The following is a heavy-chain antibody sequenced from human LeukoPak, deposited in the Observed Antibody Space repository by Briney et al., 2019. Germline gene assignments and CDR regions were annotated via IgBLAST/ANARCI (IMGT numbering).Heavy chain of an antibody. V-gene: IGHV4-4*07. CDR1: GGSISSYY. Sequence: PSETLSLTCTVSGGSISSYYWSWIRQPPGKGLEWIGRIYTSGGTNYNPSLKSRVTMSVDTSKNQFSLKLSSVTAADTAVYYCARDDYYDSSGYYLDAFDIWGQGTMVTVSS. CDR3: ARDDYYDSSGYYLDAFDI. D-gene: IGHD3-22*01. CDR2: IYTSGGT. J-gene: IGHJ3*02.